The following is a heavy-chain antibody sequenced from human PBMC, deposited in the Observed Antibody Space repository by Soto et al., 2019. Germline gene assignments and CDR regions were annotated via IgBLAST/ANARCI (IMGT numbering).Heavy chain of an antibody. CDR1: GFTFSTYG. CDR2: ISYDESNE. J-gene: IGHJ4*02. D-gene: IGHD2-2*01. CDR3: AKDVWFHTSNSFGELDH. V-gene: IGHV3-30*18. Sequence: GGSLRLSCAASGFTFSTYGMHWVRQAPGKGLEWVAVISYDESNEYYADSVKGRFNISRDNSKNTLFLQMNSLRAEDTAVYYCAKDVWFHTSNSFGELDHWGQGTLVTVSS.